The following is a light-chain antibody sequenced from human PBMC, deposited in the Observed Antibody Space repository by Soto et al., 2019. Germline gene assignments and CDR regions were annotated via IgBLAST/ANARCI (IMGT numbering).Light chain of an antibody. V-gene: IGLV1-47*02. CDR2: SNN. Sequence: QSVLTQPPSASVTPGQRVFISCSGSSSNIGGTNYAYWYQQLPGAAPKLLMHSNNLRPSGVPERISGSKSGTSASLAISGLRSEDEAVYYCASWDDRLGAVIFGGGTK. CDR3: ASWDDRLGAVI. J-gene: IGLJ2*01. CDR1: SSNIGGTNY.